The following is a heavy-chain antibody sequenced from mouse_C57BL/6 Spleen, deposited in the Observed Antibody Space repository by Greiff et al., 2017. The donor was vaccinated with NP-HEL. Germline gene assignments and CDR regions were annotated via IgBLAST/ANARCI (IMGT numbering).Heavy chain of an antibody. CDR3: ARSGTTVVRGYFDV. CDR1: GYAFTNYL. D-gene: IGHD1-1*01. CDR2: INPGSGGT. V-gene: IGHV1-54*01. Sequence: VQLQQSGAELVRPGTSVKVSCKASGYAFTNYLIEWVKQRPGQGLEWIGVINPGSGGTNYNEKFKGKATLTADKSSSTAYMQLSSLTSEDSAVYFCARSGTTVVRGYFDVWGTGTTVTVSS. J-gene: IGHJ1*03.